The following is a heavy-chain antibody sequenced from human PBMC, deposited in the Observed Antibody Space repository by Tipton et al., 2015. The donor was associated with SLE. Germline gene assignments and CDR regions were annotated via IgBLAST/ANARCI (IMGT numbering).Heavy chain of an antibody. D-gene: IGHD3-10*01. J-gene: IGHJ4*02. CDR2: INPSGGST. V-gene: IGHV1-46*01. CDR3: ARDGSKSTMEGEAYFDY. Sequence: QSGAEVKKPGASVKVSCKASGYTFTSYYMHWVRQAPGQGLEWMGIINPSGGSTSYAQKFQGRVTMTTDTSTSTAYMELRSLRSDDTAVYYCARDGSKSTMEGEAYFDYWGQGTLVTVSS. CDR1: GYTFTSYY.